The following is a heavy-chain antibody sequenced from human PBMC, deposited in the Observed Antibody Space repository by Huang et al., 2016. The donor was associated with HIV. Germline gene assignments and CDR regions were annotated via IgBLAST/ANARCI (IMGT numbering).Heavy chain of an antibody. J-gene: IGHJ5*02. V-gene: IGHV1-2*02. CDR3: ARAVVRGLIIRFDP. CDR2: GNPKSGAT. Sequence: QVQLVQSGAEVKKPGASVKVSCRTSGYIFTAYYIHWVRQAPGQGLEWMGGGNPKSGATNQAQRVQGRLHMTTDTSTSAVYMELANLRSDDTAVYYCARAVVRGLIIRFDPWGQGTLVTVSS. CDR1: GYIFTAYY. D-gene: IGHD3-10*01.